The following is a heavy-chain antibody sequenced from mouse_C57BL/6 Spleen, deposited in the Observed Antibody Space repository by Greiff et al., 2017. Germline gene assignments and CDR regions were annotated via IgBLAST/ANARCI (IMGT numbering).Heavy chain of an antibody. CDR2: IYPGDGDT. Sequence: VKLQESGAELVKPGASVKISCKASGYAFSSYWMNWVKPRPGKGLEWIGQIYPGDGDTNYNGKFKGKATLTADKSSSTAYMQLRSLTSEDSAVYFCARGELGGFYYWGQGTTLTVSS. D-gene: IGHD4-1*01. CDR1: GYAFSSYW. V-gene: IGHV1-80*01. J-gene: IGHJ2*01. CDR3: ARGELGGFYY.